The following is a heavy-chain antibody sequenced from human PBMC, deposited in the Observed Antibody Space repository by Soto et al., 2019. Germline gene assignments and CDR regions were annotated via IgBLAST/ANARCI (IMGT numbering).Heavy chain of an antibody. CDR1: GFTFSASA. CDR2: IRSKANSYAT. D-gene: IGHD3-3*02. J-gene: IGHJ6*02. V-gene: IGHV3-73*01. Sequence: GGSLRLSCAASGFTFSASAMHWVRQASGKGLEWVGRIRSKANSYATTYAASVKGRFTISRDDSKNTAYLQMNSLKTEDTAVYYCTRTRIFRGVSYYYGMDVWGQGTTVTVSS. CDR3: TRTRIFRGVSYYYGMDV.